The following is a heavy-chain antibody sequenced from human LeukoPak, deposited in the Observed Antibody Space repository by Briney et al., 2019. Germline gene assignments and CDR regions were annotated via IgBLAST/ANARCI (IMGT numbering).Heavy chain of an antibody. V-gene: IGHV3-48*04. CDR1: GFTFSNYG. Sequence: GRSLRLSCAASGFTFSNYGMHWVRQAPGKGLEWVSYISSSVITVYYADSVKGRFTMSRDNAENSLYLQMNSLRAEDTAVYYCARGAIHAFDIWGQGTMVTVSS. CDR3: ARGAIHAFDI. CDR2: ISSSVITV. J-gene: IGHJ3*02.